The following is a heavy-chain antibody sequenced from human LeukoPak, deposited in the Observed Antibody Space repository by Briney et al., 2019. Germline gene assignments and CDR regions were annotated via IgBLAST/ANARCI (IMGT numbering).Heavy chain of an antibody. J-gene: IGHJ4*02. Sequence: GGSLRLFCAVSGLTFYTYAMSWVRQAPGKGLEWVSAISGRDGRTYYSDSVKGRFTISRDNSQNTLYLQMNTLRAEDTAVYYCSTSPSFGSSWYQFNYWGQGALVIVSS. CDR2: ISGRDGRT. CDR3: STSPSFGSSWYQFNY. V-gene: IGHV3-23*01. D-gene: IGHD6-13*01. CDR1: GLTFYTYA.